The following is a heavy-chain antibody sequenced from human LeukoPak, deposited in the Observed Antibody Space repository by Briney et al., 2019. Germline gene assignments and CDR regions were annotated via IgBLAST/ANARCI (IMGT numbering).Heavy chain of an antibody. Sequence: GGSLRLSCAVSGFTFSTYDMHWVRQATGKGLEWVSAIGNAGDTYYVGSVKGRFTISRENAKNFLFLQMNSLRAGDTAVYYCARGNILTGYTAWGQGTLVTVSS. D-gene: IGHD3-9*01. V-gene: IGHV3-13*01. CDR2: IGNAGDT. J-gene: IGHJ5*02. CDR3: ARGNILTGYTA. CDR1: GFTFSTYD.